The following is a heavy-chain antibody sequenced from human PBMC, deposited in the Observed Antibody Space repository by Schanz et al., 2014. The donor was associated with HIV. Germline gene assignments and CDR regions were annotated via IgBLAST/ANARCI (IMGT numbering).Heavy chain of an antibody. Sequence: VQLVESGGGFVKPGGSLRLSCAASGVTFSNAWMTWVRQAPGRGLEWVAVMSYDGTNKYYADSVKGRFAISRDNAKRTLYLQMNSLRAEESAVFYCARESNGAFDLWGRGTLVTVSS. CDR3: ARESNGAFDL. CDR2: MSYDGTNK. J-gene: IGHJ2*01. V-gene: IGHV3-30*09. CDR1: GVTFSNAW.